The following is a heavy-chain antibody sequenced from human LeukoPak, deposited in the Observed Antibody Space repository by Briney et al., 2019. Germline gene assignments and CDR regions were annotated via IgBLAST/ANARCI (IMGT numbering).Heavy chain of an antibody. CDR1: GGTFSNSA. D-gene: IGHD1-1*01. Sequence: ASVKVSCKASGGTFSNSAISWVRQAPGQGLEWMGGIIPIFGTANYAQRFQGRVTITADESTTTAYMEVSSLRSEDTAVYYCARAANWHDDDWFDPWGQGTLVTVSS. CDR3: ARAANWHDDDWFDP. J-gene: IGHJ5*02. V-gene: IGHV1-69*01. CDR2: IIPIFGTA.